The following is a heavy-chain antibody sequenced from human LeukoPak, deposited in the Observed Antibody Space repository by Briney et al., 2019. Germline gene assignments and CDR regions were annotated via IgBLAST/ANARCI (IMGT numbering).Heavy chain of an antibody. CDR1: GFTFSSYS. CDR2: ITSSSDTT. CDR3: AKSSSEFCGGDCYSSPFDP. J-gene: IGHJ5*02. V-gene: IGHV3-48*01. D-gene: IGHD2-21*02. Sequence: PGGSLRLSCAASGFTFSSYSMNWVRQAPGKGLEWVSYITSSSDTTHYADSVKGRFTISRDNAKSSLYLQMSNLRAEDTAVYYCAKSSSEFCGGDCYSSPFDPWGQGTLVTVSS.